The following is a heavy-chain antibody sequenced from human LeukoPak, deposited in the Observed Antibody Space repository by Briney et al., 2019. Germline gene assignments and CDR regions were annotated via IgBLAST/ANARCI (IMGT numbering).Heavy chain of an antibody. CDR1: GGSISSSSYY. Sequence: SETLSLTCTVSGGSISSSSYYWGWIRQPPGKGLEWIGSIYYSGSTYYNPSLKSRVTISVDTSKNQFSLKLSSVTAADTAVYYCARGRDGDYGWFDPWGQGTLVTVSS. J-gene: IGHJ5*02. D-gene: IGHD4-17*01. CDR2: IYYSGST. CDR3: ARGRDGDYGWFDP. V-gene: IGHV4-39*07.